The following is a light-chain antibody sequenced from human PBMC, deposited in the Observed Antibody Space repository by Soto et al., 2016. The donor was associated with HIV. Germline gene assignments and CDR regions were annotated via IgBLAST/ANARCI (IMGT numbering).Light chain of an antibody. CDR2: KAS. V-gene: IGKV1-5*03. Sequence: DIQMTQSPSTLSASVGDRVTITCRASQSISSWLAWYQQKPGKAPKVLIYKASSLESGVPSRFSGSGSGTEFTLTISNLQPDDLATYYCQQYNSYLWTFGQGTKVEIK. CDR3: QQYNSYLWT. CDR1: QSISSW. J-gene: IGKJ1*01.